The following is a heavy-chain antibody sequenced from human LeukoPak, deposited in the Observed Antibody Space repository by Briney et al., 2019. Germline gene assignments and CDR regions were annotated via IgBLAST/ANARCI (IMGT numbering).Heavy chain of an antibody. CDR3: ARKCSSRDWFDP. CDR1: GYSSTYVFTTYP. CDR2: INLRGDAT. V-gene: IGHV1-46*01. D-gene: IGHD3-10*02. J-gene: IGHJ5*02. Sequence: ASVKVSCKASGYSSTYVFTTYPIHWVRQAPGQGLEWLGMINLRGDATIYAQKFQGRVTMTSDSSTTTVYMELSSLKSEDTGLYYCARKCSSRDWFDPWGQGTLVTVSS.